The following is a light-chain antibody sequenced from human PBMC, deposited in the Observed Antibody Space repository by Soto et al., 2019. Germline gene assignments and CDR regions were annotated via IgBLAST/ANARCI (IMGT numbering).Light chain of an antibody. CDR2: DAS. CDR3: QQYDDLPLT. CDR1: QDITNY. J-gene: IGKJ4*01. Sequence: DIQMTQSPSSLSASVGGRVTIACQASQDITNYLNWFQQKPGKAPKLLIYDASNLEAGVPSRFSGSGSGTHFTFTISGLQPEDIATYYCQQYDDLPLTFGGGTKVDIK. V-gene: IGKV1-33*01.